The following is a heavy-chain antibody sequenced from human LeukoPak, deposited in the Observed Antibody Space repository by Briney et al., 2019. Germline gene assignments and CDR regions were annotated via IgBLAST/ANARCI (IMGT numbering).Heavy chain of an antibody. V-gene: IGHV4-39*07. D-gene: IGHD1-14*01. CDR1: VGFISSSRYY. CDR3: ARNRKPPDAFDI. CDR2: VYYGGST. J-gene: IGHJ3*02. Sequence: SETLSLTCTVSVGFISSSRYYWAWIRQPPGRGLEWIGTVYYGGSTYYNPSLKSRITMSLDTSKNHFSLNLTSVAAADTAVYYCARNRKPPDAFDIWGQGTMVSVSS.